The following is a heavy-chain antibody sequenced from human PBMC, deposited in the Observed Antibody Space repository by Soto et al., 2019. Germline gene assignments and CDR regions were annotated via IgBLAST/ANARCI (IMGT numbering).Heavy chain of an antibody. J-gene: IGHJ5*02. V-gene: IGHV1-18*04. CDR2: ISAYNGNT. CDR3: AGERVGSSWSNWFDP. D-gene: IGHD6-13*01. Sequence: QVQLVQSGAEVKKPGASVKVSCKASGYTFTSYGISWVRQAPGQGLSWMGWISAYNGNTNYAQKLQGRVTITTETSTSTADMELRSLRSDETAVYYCAGERVGSSWSNWFDPWGQGTLVTVAS. CDR1: GYTFTSYG.